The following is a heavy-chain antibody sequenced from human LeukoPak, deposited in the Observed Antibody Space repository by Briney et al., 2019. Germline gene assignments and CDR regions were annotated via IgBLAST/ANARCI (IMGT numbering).Heavy chain of an antibody. CDR3: ARRNRPTDNSNYCVDY. D-gene: IGHD3-22*01. Sequence: SETLSLTCTISGGSISSHYWSWIRQPPGEGLEWIGYIHSGGATHYNPSLESRVAMSVDTSKDQFSLTLNSVTAADTAVYYCARRNRPTDNSNYCVDYWGQGTLVSVSS. J-gene: IGHJ4*02. CDR1: GGSISSHY. CDR2: IHSGGAT. V-gene: IGHV4-59*08.